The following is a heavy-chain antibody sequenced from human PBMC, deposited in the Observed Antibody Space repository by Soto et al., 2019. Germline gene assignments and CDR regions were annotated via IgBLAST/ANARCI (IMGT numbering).Heavy chain of an antibody. J-gene: IGHJ5*02. CDR2: VIPIFGTA. V-gene: IGHV1-69*13. CDR1: GGTFSSYA. Sequence: SVKVSCKASGGTFSSYAISWVRQAPGQGLEWMGGVIPIFGTANYAQKFQGRVTITADESTSTAYMELSSLRSEDTAVYYCARGGIAAAGTATHWFDPWGQGTLVTVSS. D-gene: IGHD6-13*01. CDR3: ARGGIAAAGTATHWFDP.